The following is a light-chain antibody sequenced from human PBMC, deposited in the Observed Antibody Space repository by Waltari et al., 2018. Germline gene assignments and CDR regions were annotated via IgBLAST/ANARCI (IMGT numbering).Light chain of an antibody. CDR1: TSNIGSHT. J-gene: IGLJ2*01. Sequence: QSVLTQPPSASGTPGQTVTISCSGSTSNIGSHTVNWYQQLPGAAPKLLIFSNDQRPSGVPDRFSGSKSGTSASLAISGLQSEDEADYYCATWDDSLNGHVFGGGTKV. CDR2: SND. CDR3: ATWDDSLNGHV. V-gene: IGLV1-44*01.